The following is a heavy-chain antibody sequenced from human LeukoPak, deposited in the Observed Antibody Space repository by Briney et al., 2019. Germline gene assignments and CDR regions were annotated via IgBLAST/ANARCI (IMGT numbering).Heavy chain of an antibody. J-gene: IGHJ6*03. Sequence: GGSLRLSCAASGFTFSSYGMHWVRQAPGKGLEWVAFIRYDGSNKYYADSVKGRFTISRDNSKNTLYLHVNSLRPEDTAVYYCARDPRYNWTNYYYYYYMDVWGKGTTVTVSS. CDR2: IRYDGSNK. D-gene: IGHD1-20*01. CDR1: GFTFSSYG. V-gene: IGHV3-30*02. CDR3: ARDPRYNWTNYYYYYYMDV.